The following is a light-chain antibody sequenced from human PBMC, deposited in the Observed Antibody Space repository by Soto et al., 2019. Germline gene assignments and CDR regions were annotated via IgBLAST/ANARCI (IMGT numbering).Light chain of an antibody. V-gene: IGLV2-14*01. J-gene: IGLJ2*01. CDR1: SSDVGGYNY. CDR3: SSYTRSSTDVL. Sequence: QSALTQPASVSGSPGQSITISCTGTSSDVGGYNYVSWYQQHPGKAPKLMIYDVSNRPSGVSNRFSGSKSGNTASLTISGLQAEDEADYYCSSYTRSSTDVLFGGGTQLTVL. CDR2: DVS.